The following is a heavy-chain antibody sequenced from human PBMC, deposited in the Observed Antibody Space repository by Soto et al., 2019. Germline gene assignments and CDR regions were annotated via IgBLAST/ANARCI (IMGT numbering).Heavy chain of an antibody. CDR3: ARAVAPYLGTWFDP. Sequence: QLQLQESGSGLVKPSQTLSLTCAVSGGSISSGNSYAWSWIRQPPGKGLEWIGSISHTGRTSYNPSLKGRVSMSVDKSKKQFSLKLSAVTAADMAVYYCARAVAPYLGTWFDPWGQGSLVIVSS. V-gene: IGHV4-30-2*01. CDR1: GGSISSGNSYA. J-gene: IGHJ5*02. CDR2: ISHTGRT. D-gene: IGHD3-16*01.